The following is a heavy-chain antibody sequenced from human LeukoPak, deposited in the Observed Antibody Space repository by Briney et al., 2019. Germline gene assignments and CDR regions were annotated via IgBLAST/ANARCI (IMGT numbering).Heavy chain of an antibody. CDR3: AREAAEGSNWYFDL. CDR1: GDSISGYY. Sequence: SETLSLTCTVSGDSISGYYWSWIRQPAGKGLEWIGRIYPSGSTNSNPSLKSRVTMSVDTSKNQFSLKLNSVTAADTAVYYCAREAAEGSNWYFDLWGRGTLVTVSS. V-gene: IGHV4-4*07. CDR2: IYPSGST. J-gene: IGHJ2*01. D-gene: IGHD2/OR15-2a*01.